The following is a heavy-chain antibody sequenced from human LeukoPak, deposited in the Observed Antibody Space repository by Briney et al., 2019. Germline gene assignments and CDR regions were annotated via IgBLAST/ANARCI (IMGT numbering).Heavy chain of an antibody. D-gene: IGHD4-17*01. J-gene: IGHJ4*02. CDR1: GFTFSSYW. CDR3: ARALIGDYDKLDY. CDR2: IKQDGSEK. V-gene: IGHV3-7*01. Sequence: GGSLRLSCAASGFTFSSYWMSWVRQAPGKGLEWVANIKQDGSEKYYVDSVKGRFTISRDNAKNSLYLQMNSLRAEDTAVYYCARALIGDYDKLDYWGQGTLVTVSS.